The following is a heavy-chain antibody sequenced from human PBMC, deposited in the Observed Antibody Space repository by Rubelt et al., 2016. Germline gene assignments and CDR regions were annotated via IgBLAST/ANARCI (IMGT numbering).Heavy chain of an antibody. CDR3: ARMVNDFWSGYHNWFDP. Sequence: QVQLVQSGAEVKKPGASVKVSCKASGYTFTSYDINWVRQATGQGLEWMGWMNPNSGNTGYAQKFQGRVTMTRNTSISTGYMERSSLRSEDTAVYYCARMVNDFWSGYHNWFDPWGQGTLVTVSS. J-gene: IGHJ5*02. D-gene: IGHD3-3*01. CDR1: GYTFTSYD. CDR2: MNPNSGNT. V-gene: IGHV1-8*01.